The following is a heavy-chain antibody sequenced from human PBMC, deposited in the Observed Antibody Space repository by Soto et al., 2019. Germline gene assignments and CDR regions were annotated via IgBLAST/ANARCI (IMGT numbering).Heavy chain of an antibody. CDR3: ARFFGSGFDY. Sequence: EVQLVESGGGLVQPGGSLRLSCVASGFTFSTDSMNWVRQAPGKGLEWVAHISTSGATRYYADSVKGRFTISRDDAKTSLYLQMDSLRNEDTAVYYCARFFGSGFDYWGQGTLVTVSS. V-gene: IGHV3-48*02. J-gene: IGHJ4*02. CDR1: GFTFSTDS. D-gene: IGHD6-19*01. CDR2: ISTSGATR.